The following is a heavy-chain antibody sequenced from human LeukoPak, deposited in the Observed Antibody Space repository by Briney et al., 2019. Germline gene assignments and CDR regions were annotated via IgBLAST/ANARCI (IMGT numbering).Heavy chain of an antibody. J-gene: IGHJ5*02. CDR3: ARRPGFTAAAGWFDP. D-gene: IGHD6-13*01. V-gene: IGHV4-39*07. CDR1: GGSISSSSYY. Sequence: SETLSLTCTVSGGSISSSSYYWGWIRQPPGKGLEWIGSIYYSGSTYYNPSLKSRVTISVDTSKNQFSLKLSSVTAADTAVYYCARRPGFTAAAGWFDPWGQGTLVTVSS. CDR2: IYYSGST.